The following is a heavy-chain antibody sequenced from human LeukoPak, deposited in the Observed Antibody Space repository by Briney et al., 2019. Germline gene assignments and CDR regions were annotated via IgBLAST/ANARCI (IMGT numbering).Heavy chain of an antibody. V-gene: IGHV3-23*01. J-gene: IGHJ3*02. CDR1: GFTFSTYA. D-gene: IGHD5-24*01. CDR3: ARRAYNWGAFDI. CDR2: ISGSGGST. Sequence: QPGGSLRLSCAASGFTFSTYAMSWVRQAPGKGLEWVSAISGSGGSTYYADSVKGRFTISRDISKNTLYLQMNSLRAEDTAVYYCARRAYNWGAFDIWGQGTMVTVSS.